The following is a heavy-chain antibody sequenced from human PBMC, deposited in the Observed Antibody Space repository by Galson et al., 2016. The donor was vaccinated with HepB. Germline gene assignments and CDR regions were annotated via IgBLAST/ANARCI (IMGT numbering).Heavy chain of an antibody. V-gene: IGHV4-34*01. CDR2: INHSGAT. J-gene: IGHJ5*01. CDR1: RASITDDY. D-gene: IGHD6-13*01. CDR3: VRAGRQQLLRGFFDF. Sequence: SETLSLTCAVSRASITDDYWGWIRQSPGKGLEWIGEINHSGATSYNPSLKSRVSLAVDTPKNHLSLRLSSLTAADTAVSYCVRAGRQQLLRGFFDFWGQGGLVTVSS.